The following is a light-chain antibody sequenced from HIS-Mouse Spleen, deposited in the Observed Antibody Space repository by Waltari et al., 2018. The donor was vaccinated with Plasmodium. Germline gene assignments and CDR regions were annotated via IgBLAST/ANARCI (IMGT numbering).Light chain of an antibody. CDR1: SSDVGSYNL. V-gene: IGLV2-23*03. J-gene: IGLJ2*01. CDR3: CSYAGSSTFVV. CDR2: EGS. Sequence: QSALTQPASVSGSPGQSITISCTGTSSDVGSYNLVSWYQQHPGKAPKLMIYEGSKRPSGCSNRFSWSKSGNTASLTISGLQAEDEADYYCCSYAGSSTFVVFGGGTKLTVL.